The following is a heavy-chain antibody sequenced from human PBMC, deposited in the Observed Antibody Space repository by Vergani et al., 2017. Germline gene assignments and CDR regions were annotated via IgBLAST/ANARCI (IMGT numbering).Heavy chain of an antibody. CDR1: GGSISSYY. CDR3: ARDLEIAAAGIYYYYGMDV. CDR2: IYYSGST. Sequence: QVQLQESGPGLVKPSETLSLTCTVSGGSISSYYWSWIRQPPGKGLEWIGYIYYSGSTNYNPSLTSRVTISVDTSKNQFFLKLSSVTAADTAVYYCARDLEIAAAGIYYYYGMDVWGQGTTVTVSS. V-gene: IGHV4-59*01. J-gene: IGHJ6*02. D-gene: IGHD6-13*01.